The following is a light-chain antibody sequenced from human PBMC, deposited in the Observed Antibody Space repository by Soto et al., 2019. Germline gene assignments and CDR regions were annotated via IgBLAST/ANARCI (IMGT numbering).Light chain of an antibody. Sequence: EIVLTQSPGTLSLSPGERATLTCRASQSVTNYIAWYQQRPGQAPRLLIYDASNRATGVPARFSGSRSGTDFTLTISDLEPADFGLYYCQQRLNWPPGFGQGTKV. CDR3: QQRLNWPPG. CDR1: QSVTNY. CDR2: DAS. J-gene: IGKJ1*01. V-gene: IGKV3-11*01.